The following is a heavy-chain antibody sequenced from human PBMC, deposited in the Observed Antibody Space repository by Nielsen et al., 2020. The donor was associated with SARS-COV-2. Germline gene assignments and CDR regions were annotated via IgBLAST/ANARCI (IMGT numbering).Heavy chain of an antibody. CDR2: IYYSGST. CDR3: ARSLALGDCYYYGMDV. Sequence: SETLSLTCTVSGGSISSYYWSWIRQPPGKGLEWIGYIYYSGSTNYNPSLKSRVTISVDTSKNQFSLKLSSVTAADTAVYYCARSLALGDCYYYGMDVWGQGTTVTVSS. CDR1: GGSISSYY. V-gene: IGHV4-59*13. J-gene: IGHJ6*02. D-gene: IGHD3-16*02.